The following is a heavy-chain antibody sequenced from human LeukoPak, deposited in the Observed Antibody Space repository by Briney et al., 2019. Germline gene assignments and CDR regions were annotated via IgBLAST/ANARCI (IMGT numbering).Heavy chain of an antibody. Sequence: GGSLRLSCAASGFTFSSYSMIWVRQAPGKGLEWVSYISSSSSTIYYADSVKGRFTISRDNAKNSLYLQMNSLRAEDTAVYYCARRVRSGFFDNWGQGTLVTVSS. V-gene: IGHV3-48*01. CDR3: ARRVRSGFFDN. J-gene: IGHJ4*02. D-gene: IGHD3-3*01. CDR1: GFTFSSYS. CDR2: ISSSSSTI.